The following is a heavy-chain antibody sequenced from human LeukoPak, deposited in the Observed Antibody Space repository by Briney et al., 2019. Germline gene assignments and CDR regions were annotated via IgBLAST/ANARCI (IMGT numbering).Heavy chain of an antibody. CDR1: GFTFSDYY. V-gene: IGHV3-11*01. J-gene: IGHJ4*02. Sequence: PGGSQRLSCAASGFTFSDYYMSWIRQAPGKGLEWVSYISSSGSTIYYADSVKGRFTISRDNAKNSLYLQMNSLRAEDTAVYYCARDVFEDAGTTSFDYWGQGTLVTVSS. CDR3: ARDVFEDAGTTSFDY. CDR2: ISSSGSTI. D-gene: IGHD1-1*01.